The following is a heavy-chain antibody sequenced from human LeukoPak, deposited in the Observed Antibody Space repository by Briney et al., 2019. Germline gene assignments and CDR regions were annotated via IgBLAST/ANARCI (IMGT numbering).Heavy chain of an antibody. D-gene: IGHD6-19*01. Sequence: GGSLRLSCVASGFTFSSYAMSWVRQAPGKGLEWVSAISGSGGSTYYADSVKGRFTISRDNSKNTLYLQMNSLRAEDTAVYYCAKAIAVAGTSLDYWGQGTQVTVSS. CDR2: ISGSGGST. J-gene: IGHJ4*02. V-gene: IGHV3-23*01. CDR3: AKAIAVAGTSLDY. CDR1: GFTFSSYA.